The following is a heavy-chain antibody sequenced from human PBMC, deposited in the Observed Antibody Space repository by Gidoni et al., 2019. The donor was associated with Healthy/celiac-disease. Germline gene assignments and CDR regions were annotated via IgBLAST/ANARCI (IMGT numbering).Heavy chain of an antibody. CDR2: IYTSGST. CDR1: GGSISSGSYY. CDR3: ARLYYYGSGSYYYYYGMDV. D-gene: IGHD3-10*01. J-gene: IGHJ6*02. Sequence: QVQLQESGPGLVKPSQTLSLTCTVSGGSISSGSYYWSWIRQPAGKGLAWIGRIYTSGSTNYNPSLKSRVTISVDTSKTQFSLKLSSVTAADTAVYYCARLYYYGSGSYYYYYGMDVWVQGTTVTVSS. V-gene: IGHV4-61*02.